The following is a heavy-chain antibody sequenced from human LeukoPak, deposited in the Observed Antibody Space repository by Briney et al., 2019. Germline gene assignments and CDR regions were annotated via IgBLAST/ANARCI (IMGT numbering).Heavy chain of an antibody. CDR2: IYTSGST. CDR3: ARDGEQQLENAGYYYYYYYMDV. D-gene: IGHD6-13*01. CDR1: GGSISSYY. Sequence: SETLSLTCTVSGGSISSYYWSWIRQPAGKGLEWIGRIYTSGSTNYNPSLKSRVTMSVDTSKNQFSLKLSSVTAADTAVYYCARDGEQQLENAGYYYYYYYMDVWGKGTTVTVSS. J-gene: IGHJ6*03. V-gene: IGHV4-4*07.